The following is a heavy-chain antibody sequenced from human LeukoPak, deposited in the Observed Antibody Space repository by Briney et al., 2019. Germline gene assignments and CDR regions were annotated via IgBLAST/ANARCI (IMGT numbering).Heavy chain of an antibody. J-gene: IGHJ5*02. V-gene: IGHV1-69*05. CDR1: GYTFTSYA. CDR2: IIPIFGTA. CDR3: AREVGGPDYDFWSGPNWFDP. D-gene: IGHD3-3*01. Sequence: ASVKVSCKASGYTFTSYAISWVRQAPGQGLEWMGGIIPIFGTANYAQKFQGRVTITTDESTSTAYMELSSLRSEDTAVYYCAREVGGPDYDFWSGPNWFDPWGQGTLVTVSS.